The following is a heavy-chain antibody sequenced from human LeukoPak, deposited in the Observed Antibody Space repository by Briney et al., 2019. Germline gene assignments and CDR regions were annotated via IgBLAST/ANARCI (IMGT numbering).Heavy chain of an antibody. J-gene: IGHJ4*02. CDR1: GFTFSSYA. V-gene: IGHV3-23*01. D-gene: IGHD1-26*01. CDR3: ARDVSGSYSSY. Sequence: PGGSLRLSCAASGFTFSSYAMSWVRQAPGKGLEWVSAISGSGGRTYYADSVKGRFTISRDNSKNTLYLQMNSLRAEDTAVYYCARDVSGSYSSYWGQGTLVTVSS. CDR2: ISGSGGRT.